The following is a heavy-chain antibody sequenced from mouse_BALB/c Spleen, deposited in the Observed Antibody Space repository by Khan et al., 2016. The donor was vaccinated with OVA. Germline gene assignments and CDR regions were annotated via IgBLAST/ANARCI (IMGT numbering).Heavy chain of an antibody. J-gene: IGHJ3*01. Sequence: QVQLQQPGPELVKPGASVKMSCKASGYTFTDYVMNWVKQRNGQGLEWIGQIYPGGDTTYYNEKFKGKATLTADRSSSTAYMQLSNLTSEDSAVYVGAMAGWDVFAYGGQGTLVTVAA. CDR1: GYTFTDYV. D-gene: IGHD4-1*01. CDR3: AMAGWDVFAY. CDR2: IYPGGDTT. V-gene: IGHV1-77*01.